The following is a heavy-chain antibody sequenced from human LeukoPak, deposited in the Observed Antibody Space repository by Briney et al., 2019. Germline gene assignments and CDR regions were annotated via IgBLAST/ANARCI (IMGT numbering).Heavy chain of an antibody. D-gene: IGHD3-22*01. Sequence: SETLSLTCAVYGGSFSGYYWSWIRQPPGKGLKWIGEINHSGSTNYNPSLKSRVTISVDTSKNQFSLKLSSVTAADTAVYYCARGFYDSSGYKFDYWGQGTLVTVSS. CDR2: INHSGST. J-gene: IGHJ4*02. V-gene: IGHV4-34*01. CDR1: GGSFSGYY. CDR3: ARGFYDSSGYKFDY.